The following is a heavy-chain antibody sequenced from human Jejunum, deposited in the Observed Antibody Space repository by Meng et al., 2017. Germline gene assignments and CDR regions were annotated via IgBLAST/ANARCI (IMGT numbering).Heavy chain of an antibody. D-gene: IGHD2-15*01. Sequence: SVKVSCKASGGTFSTSAISWVRQAPGQGLEWMGSIIPIFGTPNYAQKFQGRLTVAADGSTSTAYMELSSLRSEDTAVYYCARYCGGGRCLVADYYYYAMDVWGQGTTVTVSS. V-gene: IGHV1-69*13. CDR3: ARYCGGGRCLVADYYYYAMDV. CDR2: IIPIFGTP. J-gene: IGHJ6*02. CDR1: GGTFSTSA.